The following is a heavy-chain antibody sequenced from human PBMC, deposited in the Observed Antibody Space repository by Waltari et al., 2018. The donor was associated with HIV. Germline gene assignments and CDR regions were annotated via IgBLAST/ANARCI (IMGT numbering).Heavy chain of an antibody. CDR3: ARDERRLGQWPSFGFDY. CDR2: TYYRSKWYN. CDR1: GDRVHCNRPA. Sequence: QVQLQQSGPGLVKPSQTLSLTCAISGDRVHCNRPAWNWIRQSPSNGLEWLGRTYYRSKWYNDYAVSVKSRITINPDTSKNQFSLQLNSVTPEDTAVYYCARDERRLGQWPSFGFDYWGQGTLVTVSS. D-gene: IGHD6-19*01. J-gene: IGHJ4*02. V-gene: IGHV6-1*01.